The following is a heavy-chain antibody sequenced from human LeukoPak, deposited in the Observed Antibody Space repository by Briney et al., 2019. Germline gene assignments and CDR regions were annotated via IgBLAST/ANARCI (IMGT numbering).Heavy chain of an antibody. D-gene: IGHD6-19*01. V-gene: IGHV3-21*01. CDR2: ISSSSSYI. J-gene: IGHJ4*02. Sequence: PGGSLRLSCAASGFTFSSYNMNWVRQAPGEGLEWVSSISSSSSYIYYADSVKGRFTISRGNAKNSLYLQMNSLRVEDTAVYYCSRAPTFSGWFDYWGQGTLVTVSS. CDR3: SRAPTFSGWFDY. CDR1: GFTFSSYN.